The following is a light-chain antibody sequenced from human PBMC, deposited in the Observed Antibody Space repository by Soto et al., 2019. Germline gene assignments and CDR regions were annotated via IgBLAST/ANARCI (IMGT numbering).Light chain of an antibody. CDR2: DVS. CDR1: SSDVGCYNY. Sequence: QSALTQPASVSGSPGQSITISCTGTSSDVGCYNYVSWYQQHPAKAPKLMISDVSKRPTGVSNRFSGSKSGNTASLTISGLQAEDEADYYGSSYTSSSTGGVFGGGTKLTVL. CDR3: SSYTSSSTGGV. V-gene: IGLV2-14*01. J-gene: IGLJ2*01.